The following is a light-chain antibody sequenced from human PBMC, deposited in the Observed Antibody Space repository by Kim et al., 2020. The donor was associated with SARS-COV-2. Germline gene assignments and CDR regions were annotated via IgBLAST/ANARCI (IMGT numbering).Light chain of an antibody. J-gene: IGKJ5*01. CDR3: QQFHDWPVT. V-gene: IGKV3D-15*01. Sequence: VSPGASATLSSSASQSSRTALAWYQQKAGQAPRLLIYDASTRATGIPARFSGSGSGAEFTLTISSLQSDDFALYHCQQFHDWPVTFGQGTRLEIK. CDR2: DAS. CDR1: QSSRTA.